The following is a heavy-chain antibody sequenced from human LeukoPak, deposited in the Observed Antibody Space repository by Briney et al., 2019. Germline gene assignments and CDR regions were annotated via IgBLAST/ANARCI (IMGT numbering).Heavy chain of an antibody. CDR1: GYTFTSYG. V-gene: IGHV1-18*01. CDR2: ISAYNGNT. J-gene: IGHJ6*02. Sequence: ASVKVSCKASGYTFTSYGISWVRQAPGRGLEWMGWISAYNGNTNYAQKLQGRVTMTTDTSTSTAYMELRSLRSDDTAVYYCARSPRHYYYYYGMDVWGQGTTVTVSS. CDR3: ARSPRHYYYYYGMDV.